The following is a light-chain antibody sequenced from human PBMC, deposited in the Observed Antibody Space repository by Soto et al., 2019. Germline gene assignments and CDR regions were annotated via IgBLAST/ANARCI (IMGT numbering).Light chain of an antibody. CDR3: QKYNSALFT. V-gene: IGKV1-27*01. CDR2: VXS. Sequence: DIQMTQSPSSLSASVGDRVTITCRASQGISNYLXWYQQKPRKFSKLLIFVXSTLQSVFPSRFSGSVSGTDFTLTISSXQPDDVATYYCQKYNSALFTFGPGTKVDIK. J-gene: IGKJ3*01. CDR1: QGISNY.